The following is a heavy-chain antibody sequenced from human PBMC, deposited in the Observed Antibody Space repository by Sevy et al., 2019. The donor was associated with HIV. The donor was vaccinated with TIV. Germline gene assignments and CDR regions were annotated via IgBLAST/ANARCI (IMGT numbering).Heavy chain of an antibody. CDR1: GFTFSSYI. D-gene: IGHD3-3*01. V-gene: IGHV3-21*01. Sequence: GGSLRLSCAASGFTFSSYIMNWVRQAPGKGLEWVSSISSSSSYIYYADSVKGRFTISRDNAKNSLYLQMNSLRVEDTAVYYCARGVRDFWSGYPDYWDQGTLVTVSS. CDR2: ISSSSSYI. J-gene: IGHJ4*02. CDR3: ARGVRDFWSGYPDY.